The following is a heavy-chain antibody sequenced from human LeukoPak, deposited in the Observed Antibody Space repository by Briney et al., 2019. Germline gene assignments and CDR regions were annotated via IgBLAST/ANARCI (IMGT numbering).Heavy chain of an antibody. CDR3: AKRTGDPFYYYYYMDV. V-gene: IGHV3-23*01. CDR2: ISGSGGST. D-gene: IGHD7-27*01. J-gene: IGHJ6*03. Sequence: PGGPLRLSCAASGFTFSSYAMSWVRQAPGKGLEWVSAISGSGGSTYYADSVKGRFTISRDNSKNTLYLQMNSLRAEDTAVYYCAKRTGDPFYYYYYMDVWGKGTTVTVSS. CDR1: GFTFSSYA.